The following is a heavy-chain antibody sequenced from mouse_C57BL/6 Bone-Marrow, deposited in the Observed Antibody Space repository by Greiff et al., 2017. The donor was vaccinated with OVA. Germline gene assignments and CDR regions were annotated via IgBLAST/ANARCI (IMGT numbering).Heavy chain of an antibody. CDR2: INPSSGYT. V-gene: IGHV1-7*01. D-gene: IGHD2-5*01. J-gene: IGHJ1*03. Sequence: QVQLQQSGAELAKPGASVKLSCKASGYTFTSYWMHWVKQRPGQGLEWIGYINPSSGYTKYNQKFKDKATLTADKSSSTAYMQLSSLTYEDSAVYYCAWDYSNWYFDVWGTGTTVTVSS. CDR1: GYTFTSYW. CDR3: AWDYSNWYFDV.